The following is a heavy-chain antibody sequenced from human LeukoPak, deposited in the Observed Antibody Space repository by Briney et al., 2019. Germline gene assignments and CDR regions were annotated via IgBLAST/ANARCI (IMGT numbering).Heavy chain of an antibody. V-gene: IGHV3-30*04. Sequence: GGSLRLSCAASGITFSSYAMHWVRQAPGKGLEWVAVISYDGSNKYYADSVKGRFTISRDNSKNTLYLQMNSLRAEDTAVYYCARDPSDPRYYCSRTSCYVGNWGQGTLVTVSS. J-gene: IGHJ4*02. CDR3: ARDPSDPRYYCSRTSCYVGN. CDR1: GITFSSYA. CDR2: ISYDGSNK. D-gene: IGHD2-2*01.